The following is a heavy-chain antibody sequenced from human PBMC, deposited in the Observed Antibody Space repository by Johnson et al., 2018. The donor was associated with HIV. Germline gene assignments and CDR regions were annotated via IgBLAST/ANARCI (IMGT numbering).Heavy chain of an antibody. J-gene: IGHJ3*02. Sequence: VQLVESGGGVVQPGRSLRLSCAASGFTFSSYAMHWVHQAPGKGLEWVAVISYDGNNKYYADSVKGRFTISRDNSKNTLYLQMNSLRPEDTAVYYCARDQEYSYGYEGTVRAFDIWGQGTMVTVSS. V-gene: IGHV3-30*03. CDR3: ARDQEYSYGYEGTVRAFDI. CDR1: GFTFSSYA. D-gene: IGHD5-18*01. CDR2: ISYDGNNK.